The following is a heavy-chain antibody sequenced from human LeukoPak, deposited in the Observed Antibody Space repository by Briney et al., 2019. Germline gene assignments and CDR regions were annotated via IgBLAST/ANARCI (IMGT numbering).Heavy chain of an antibody. Sequence: GGSLRLSCVASGFTFTNYSMNWVRQAPGKGLEWLSYISSKGAIRYADSVKGRFIISRDNAEHSLFLRMSSLRVDDTATYFCILDFHWGQGTLVAVSS. CDR1: GFTFTNYS. D-gene: IGHD3-3*01. V-gene: IGHV3-48*01. CDR3: ILDFH. CDR2: ISSKGAI. J-gene: IGHJ4*02.